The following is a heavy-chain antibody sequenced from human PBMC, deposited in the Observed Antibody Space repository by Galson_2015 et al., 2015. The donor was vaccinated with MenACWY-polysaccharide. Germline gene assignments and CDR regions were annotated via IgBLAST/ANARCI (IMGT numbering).Heavy chain of an antibody. Sequence: SLRLSCAASGFTFTNYAMSWVRQTPGEGLEWVSAITVSGDNTYYADSVKGRFAISRDNPKNTLSLQMNSLRTEDTAVYYCAKGLRGPAAGTDYFDYWGQGTLVTVSS. V-gene: IGHV3-23*01. CDR2: ITVSGDNT. CDR3: AKGLRGPAAGTDYFDY. CDR1: GFTFTNYA. J-gene: IGHJ4*02. D-gene: IGHD6-13*01.